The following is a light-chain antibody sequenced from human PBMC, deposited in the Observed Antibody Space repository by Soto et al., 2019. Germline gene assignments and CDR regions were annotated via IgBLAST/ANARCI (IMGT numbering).Light chain of an antibody. Sequence: EIVLTQSPATLSLSPGERATLSCRASQSVSSYLAWYQQKPGQAPRLLIYDASNRATGIPARFSGSGSGTDFPLTISSLEPEAFAVYYCQQRSNWPPGVTFGPGTKVDIK. CDR2: DAS. J-gene: IGKJ3*01. CDR1: QSVSSY. CDR3: QQRSNWPPGVT. V-gene: IGKV3-11*01.